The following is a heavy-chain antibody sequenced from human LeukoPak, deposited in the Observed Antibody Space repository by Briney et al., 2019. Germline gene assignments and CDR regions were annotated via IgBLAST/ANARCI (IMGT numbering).Heavy chain of an antibody. V-gene: IGHV3-53*01. J-gene: IGHJ4*02. Sequence: GGSLRLSCAASGFTVSNSYMSWVRQAPGKGLEWVSVIYSGGTTYYADSVKGRFTISRDNSKNTLYLQMNSLRADDAAVYYCARDGASGWADYWGQGTLVTVSS. D-gene: IGHD6-19*01. CDR2: IYSGGTT. CDR3: ARDGASGWADY. CDR1: GFTVSNSY.